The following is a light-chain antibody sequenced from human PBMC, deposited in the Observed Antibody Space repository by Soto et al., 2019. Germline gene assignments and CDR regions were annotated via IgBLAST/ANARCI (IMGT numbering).Light chain of an antibody. CDR3: SSYPSSSTWV. CDR2: EVR. J-gene: IGLJ3*02. V-gene: IGLV2-14*01. CDR1: SSDIGAYNY. Sequence: QSALTQPASVSGSPGQSITISCTGTSSDIGAYNYVSWYQQYPGKAPKLMIYEVRNRPAGVSSRFSGSKSGNTASPTISGLQAEDEAHYYCSSYPSSSTWVFGGGTQLTVL.